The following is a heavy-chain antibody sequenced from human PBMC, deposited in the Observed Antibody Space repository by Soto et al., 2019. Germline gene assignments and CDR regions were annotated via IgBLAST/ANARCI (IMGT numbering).Heavy chain of an antibody. Sequence: SETLSLTCAVYGGSFSGYYWSWIRQPPGKGLEWIGEINHSGSTNYNPSLKSRVTISVDTSKNQFSLKLSSVTAADTAVYYCARGRGEQLDEVNFDYWGQGTLVTVSS. D-gene: IGHD6-6*01. V-gene: IGHV4-34*01. CDR3: ARGRGEQLDEVNFDY. CDR1: GGSFSGYY. CDR2: INHSGST. J-gene: IGHJ4*02.